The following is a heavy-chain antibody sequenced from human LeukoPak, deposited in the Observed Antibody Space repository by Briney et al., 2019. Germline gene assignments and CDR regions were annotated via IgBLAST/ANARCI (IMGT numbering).Heavy chain of an antibody. J-gene: IGHJ3*01. CDR3: ARLPVYYYDSSGPYF. D-gene: IGHD3-22*01. V-gene: IGHV4-39*01. CDR2: IYYSGST. Sequence: PSETLSLTCTVSGGSISSSSYYWGWIRQPPGKGLEWIGSIYYSGSTYYNPSLKSRVTISVDTSKNQFSLKLSSVTAADTAVYYCARLPVYYYDSSGPYFWGQGTMVTVSS. CDR1: GGSISSSSYY.